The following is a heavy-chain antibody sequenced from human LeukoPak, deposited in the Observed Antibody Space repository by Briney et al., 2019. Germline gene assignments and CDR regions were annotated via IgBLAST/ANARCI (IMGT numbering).Heavy chain of an antibody. CDR3: AREGGYGDPNVDTRNYYYYGMDV. V-gene: IGHV1-18*01. Sequence: ASVKVSCKASGYTFTSYGISWVRQAPGQGLEWMGWISAYNGNTNYAQKLQGRVTMTTDTSTSTAYMELRSLRSDDTAVYYCAREGGYGDPNVDTRNYYYYGMDVWGQGTTVTVSS. CDR1: GYTFTSYG. D-gene: IGHD4-17*01. CDR2: ISAYNGNT. J-gene: IGHJ6*02.